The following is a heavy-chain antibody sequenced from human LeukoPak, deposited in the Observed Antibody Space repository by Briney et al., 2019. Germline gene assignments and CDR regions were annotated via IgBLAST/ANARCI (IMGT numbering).Heavy chain of an antibody. D-gene: IGHD3-10*01. Sequence: ASVKVSCKASGYTFTGYYMHWVRQAPGQGLGWMGWINPNSGGTNYAQKFQGRVTMTRDTSISTAYMELSRLRSDDTAVYYCARSNPPRYGSGSYSSDYWGQGTLVTVSS. CDR1: GYTFTGYY. J-gene: IGHJ4*02. CDR3: ARSNPPRYGSGSYSSDY. V-gene: IGHV1-2*02. CDR2: INPNSGGT.